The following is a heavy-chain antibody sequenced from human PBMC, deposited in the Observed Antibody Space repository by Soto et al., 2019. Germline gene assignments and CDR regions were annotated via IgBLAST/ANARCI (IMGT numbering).Heavy chain of an antibody. CDR1: GFLFSGYA. CDR2: ISYDGKEK. V-gene: IGHV3-30*04. J-gene: IGHJ4*02. CDR3: ARGRGLAARPQHLDH. D-gene: IGHD6-6*01. Sequence: QVQLVESGGGVVQPGGSLRLYCATSGFLFSGYAMHWVRQTPGKGLEWVAVISYDGKEKYYADSAEGRFTISRESSGVTLYLQMSSLRVEDMAVYYCARGRGLAARPQHLDHWGQGTLVTVSS.